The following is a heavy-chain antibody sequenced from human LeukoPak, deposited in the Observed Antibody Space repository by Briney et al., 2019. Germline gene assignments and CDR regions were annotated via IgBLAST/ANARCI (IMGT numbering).Heavy chain of an antibody. CDR1: GYTFTSYG. D-gene: IGHD2-2*01. CDR2: ISAYNGNT. CDR3: ARVSDCSSTSCYDYYYYGMDV. V-gene: IGHV1-18*01. Sequence: GASVKVSCKASGYTFTSYGISWVRQAPGQGLERMGWISAYNGNTNYAQKLQGRVTMTTDTSTSTAYMELRSLRSDDTAVYYCARVSDCSSTSCYDYYYYGMDVWGQGTTVTVSS. J-gene: IGHJ6*02.